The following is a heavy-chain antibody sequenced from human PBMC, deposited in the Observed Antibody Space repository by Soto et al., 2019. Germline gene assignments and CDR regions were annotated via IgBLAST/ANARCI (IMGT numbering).Heavy chain of an antibody. CDR1: GFTFSSYA. V-gene: IGHV3-23*01. CDR2: ISGSGGST. D-gene: IGHD3-3*01. J-gene: IGHJ6*03. Sequence: GGSLRLSCAASGFTFSSYAMSWVRQAPGKGLEWVSAISGSGGSTYYADSVKGRFTISRDNSKNTLYLQMNSLRAEDTAVYYCAKVGKVIFGVVIPGYYYMDVWGKGTTVTVSS. CDR3: AKVGKVIFGVVIPGYYYMDV.